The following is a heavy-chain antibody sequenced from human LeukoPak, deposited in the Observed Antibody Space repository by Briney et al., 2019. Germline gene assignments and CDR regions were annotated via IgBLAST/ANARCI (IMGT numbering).Heavy chain of an antibody. CDR3: ARGSMHIYHLYTDY. CDR1: GFTFSNYW. D-gene: IGHD3-16*02. CDR2: IKQDGSER. J-gene: IGHJ4*02. V-gene: IGHV3-7*01. Sequence: GGSPRLSCAASGFTFSNYWVSWFGQAPGQGLEWVASIKQDGSERYYVDSVKGRFTISRDNAKNSLFLQLSSLRVEDTAVYYCARGSMHIYHLYTDYWGQGTLVTVSS.